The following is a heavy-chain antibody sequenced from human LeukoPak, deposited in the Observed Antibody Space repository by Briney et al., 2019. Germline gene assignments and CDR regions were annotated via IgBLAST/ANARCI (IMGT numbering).Heavy chain of an antibody. CDR3: ATCRGGRFGDQLGVDP. CDR2: IYYSGST. V-gene: IGHV4-31*03. J-gene: IGHJ5*02. D-gene: IGHD3-10*01. CDR1: GGSISSGGYY. Sequence: PSETLSLTCTVSGGSISSGGYYWSWIRQHPGKGLEWIGYIYYSGSTYYNPSLKSRVTISVDTSKNQFSLKLSSVTAADTAVYYCATCRGGRFGDQLGVDPWGQGTLVTVSS.